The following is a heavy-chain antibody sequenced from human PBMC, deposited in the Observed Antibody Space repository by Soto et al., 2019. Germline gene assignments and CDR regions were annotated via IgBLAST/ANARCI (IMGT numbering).Heavy chain of an antibody. Sequence: QVQLVQSGAEVKKPGSSVKVSCKASGGTFSSYAISWVRQVPGQGLEWMGGIIPIFGTANYAQKFQGRVTITADESTSTAYMELSSLRSEDTAVSYCARADDYGEIGYYYGMDVWGQGTTVTVSS. V-gene: IGHV1-69*12. CDR1: GGTFSSYA. CDR2: IIPIFGTA. D-gene: IGHD4-17*01. CDR3: ARADDYGEIGYYYGMDV. J-gene: IGHJ6*02.